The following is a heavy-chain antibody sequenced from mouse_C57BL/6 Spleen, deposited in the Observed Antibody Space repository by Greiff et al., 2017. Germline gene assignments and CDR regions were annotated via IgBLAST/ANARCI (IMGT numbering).Heavy chain of an antibody. J-gene: IGHJ1*03. CDR3: ARYIYYYGSSWYFDV. CDR2: ISYSGST. D-gene: IGHD1-1*01. CDR1: GYSITSDY. V-gene: IGHV3-8*01. Sequence: DVKLVESGPGLAKPSQTLSLTCSVTGYSITSDYWNWIRKFPGNKLEYMGYISYSGSTYYNPSLKSRISITRDTSKNQYYLQLNSVTTEDTATYYCARYIYYYGSSWYFDVWGTGTTVTVSS.